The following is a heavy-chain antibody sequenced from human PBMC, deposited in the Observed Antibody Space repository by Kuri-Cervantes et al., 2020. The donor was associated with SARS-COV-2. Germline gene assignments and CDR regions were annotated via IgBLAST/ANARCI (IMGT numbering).Heavy chain of an antibody. CDR3: ARVRGSKYHYGSRYYYYYMDV. J-gene: IGHJ6*03. Sequence: ATVKVSCKPADDTFCRYGFSWARQAPGQGLEWMGWNSPYNHNTKYAEKLQGRVTMTTDTSTSTAYMELRGLRSHDTAVYYCARVRGSKYHYGSRYYYYYMDVWGQGTTVTVSS. V-gene: IGHV1-18*01. CDR2: NSPYNHNT. CDR1: DDTFCRYG. D-gene: IGHD3-10*01.